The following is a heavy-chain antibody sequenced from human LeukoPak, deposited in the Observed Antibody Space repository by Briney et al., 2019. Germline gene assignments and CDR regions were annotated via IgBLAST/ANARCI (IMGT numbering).Heavy chain of an antibody. J-gene: IGHJ1*01. CDR1: GFTFDEYA. CDR3: ARSSLRASGRIQE. CDR2: ISWRSGSI. D-gene: IGHD1-1*01. Sequence: PGGSLRLSCAASGFTFDEYAMNWVRQAPGKGLEWVSGISWRSGSIGCADSVKGRFTISRDNAKNSLYLQMNSLRPEDTALYYCARSSLRASGRIQEWGQGTLVTVSS. V-gene: IGHV3-9*01.